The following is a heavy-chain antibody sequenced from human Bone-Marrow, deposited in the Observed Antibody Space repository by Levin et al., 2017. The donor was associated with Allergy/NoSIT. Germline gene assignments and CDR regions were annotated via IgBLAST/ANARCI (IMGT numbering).Heavy chain of an antibody. CDR1: GFTFSDYY. CDR2: ISSSGSTI. V-gene: IGHV3-11*01. CDR3: ARDSYDSSGYSDDAFDI. J-gene: IGHJ3*02. Sequence: GESLKISCAASGFTFSDYYMSWIRQAPGKGLEWVSYISSSGSTIYYADSVKGRFTISRDNAKNSLYLQMNSLRAEDTAVYYCARDSYDSSGYSDDAFDIWGQGTMVTVSS. D-gene: IGHD3-22*01.